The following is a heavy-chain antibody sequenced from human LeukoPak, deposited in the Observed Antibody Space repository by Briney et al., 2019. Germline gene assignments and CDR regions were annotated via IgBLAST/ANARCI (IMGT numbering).Heavy chain of an antibody. CDR3: TRGRYQFDY. CDR1: GFTFSSYD. CDR2: ISSTSTI. D-gene: IGHD2-2*01. J-gene: IGHJ4*02. Sequence: PGGSLRLSCAASGFTFSSYDVNWVRQAPGKGLEWLSYISSTSTIYYADSVKGRFTISRDNAENSLYLQMNSLRAEDTALYYCTRGRYQFDYWGQGTLVTVSS. V-gene: IGHV3-48*03.